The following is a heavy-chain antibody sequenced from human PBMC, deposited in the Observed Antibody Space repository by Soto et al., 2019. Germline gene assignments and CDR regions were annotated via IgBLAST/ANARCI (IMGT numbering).Heavy chain of an antibody. V-gene: IGHV4-61*01. D-gene: IGHD3-10*01. Sequence: QVQLQESGPGLVKPSETLSLTCTVSGDSVISGSYYWSWIRQPPGTGLEWIGYISYSGITKYNPSLKSRVTKSLDTSKYQFSLKLSSVTAADTAVYYCARYKRYYTGSGSYAYYFGLDVWGQGTTVTVSS. CDR3: ARYKRYYTGSGSYAYYFGLDV. J-gene: IGHJ6*02. CDR1: GDSVISGSYY. CDR2: ISYSGIT.